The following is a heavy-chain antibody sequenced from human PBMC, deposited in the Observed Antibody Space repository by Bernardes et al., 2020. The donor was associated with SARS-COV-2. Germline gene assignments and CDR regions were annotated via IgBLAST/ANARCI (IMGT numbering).Heavy chain of an antibody. CDR1: GFSFRNSG. V-gene: IGHV3-33*01. Sequence: GGSLRLSCAASGFSFRNSGMHWVRQAPGPGLAWVGLIWSEGNNKYYADSVRGRFTISRDNSKNTLYLQMISLRTEDTAVYYCARDRYYDSTGYPGNDVFDMWGQGTRVTVS. D-gene: IGHD3-22*01. CDR2: IWSEGNNK. CDR3: ARDRYYDSTGYPGNDVFDM. J-gene: IGHJ3*02.